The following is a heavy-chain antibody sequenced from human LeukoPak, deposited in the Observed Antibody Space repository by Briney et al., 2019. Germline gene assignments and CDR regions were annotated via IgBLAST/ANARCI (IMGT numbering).Heavy chain of an antibody. CDR1: GFTFSSYA. CDR2: ISGSGGST. D-gene: IGHD1-26*01. Sequence: GGSLRLSCAASGFTFSSYAMSWVRQAPGKGLEWVSAISGSGGSTYYADSVKGRFTISRDNSKKTLYLEMNSLRAEDTAVYSCAKDWQGIVGVTDAFDFWGQGTMVTVSS. J-gene: IGHJ3*01. CDR3: AKDWQGIVGVTDAFDF. V-gene: IGHV3-23*01.